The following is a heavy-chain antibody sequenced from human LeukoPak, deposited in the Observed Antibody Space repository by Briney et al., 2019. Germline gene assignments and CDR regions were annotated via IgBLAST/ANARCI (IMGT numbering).Heavy chain of an antibody. V-gene: IGHV3-23*01. Sequence: PGGSLRLSCAASGFTFSSYAMSWVRQAPGKGLEWVSAISGSGGSTYYADSVKGRFTISRDNSKNTVYLQMNSLRAEDTAVYYCAKDPYSSSQARRFDPWGQGTLVTVSS. CDR1: GFTFSSYA. CDR3: AKDPYSSSQARRFDP. J-gene: IGHJ5*02. CDR2: ISGSGGST. D-gene: IGHD6-13*01.